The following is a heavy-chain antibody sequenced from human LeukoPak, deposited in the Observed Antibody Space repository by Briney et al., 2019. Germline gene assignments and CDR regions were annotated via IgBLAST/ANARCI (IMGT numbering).Heavy chain of an antibody. D-gene: IGHD3-22*01. CDR3: ARVRSRHTMIVVATGMYFDY. J-gene: IGHJ4*02. V-gene: IGHV4-39*07. Sequence: SETLSLTCTVSGGSISSTGSFWGWIRQPPGKGLEWIGEINHSGSTNYNPSLKSRVTISVDTSKNQFSLKLSSVTAADTAVYYCARVRSRHTMIVVATGMYFDYWGQGTLVTVSS. CDR1: GGSISSTGSF. CDR2: INHSGST.